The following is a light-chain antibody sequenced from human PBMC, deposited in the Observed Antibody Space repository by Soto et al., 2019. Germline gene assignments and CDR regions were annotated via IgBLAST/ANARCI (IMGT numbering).Light chain of an antibody. CDR2: GAS. V-gene: IGKV3-20*01. CDR1: QSLAGNY. J-gene: IGKJ3*01. CDR3: QQYVSKTT. Sequence: DIVLTQSPGTLSLSPGETATLSCRASQSLAGNYLAWYQQKPGQAPRLPISGASSRATGIPDRFSGSGSGTDFTLTISGLEPEDFAVYYCQQYVSKTTFGPGTKVDIK.